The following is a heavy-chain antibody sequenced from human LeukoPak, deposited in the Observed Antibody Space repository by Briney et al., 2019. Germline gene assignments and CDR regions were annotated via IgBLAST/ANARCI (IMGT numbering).Heavy chain of an antibody. D-gene: IGHD2-21*02. J-gene: IGHJ6*03. V-gene: IGHV4-34*01. Sequence: SETLSLTCAVYGGSFSGYYWSWIRQPPGKGLEWIGEINHSGSTNYNPSLKSRVTISVDTSKNQFSLKLSSATAADTAVYYCARGTASGYYYYMDVWGRGTTVTVSS. CDR2: INHSGST. CDR1: GGSFSGYY. CDR3: ARGTASGYYYYMDV.